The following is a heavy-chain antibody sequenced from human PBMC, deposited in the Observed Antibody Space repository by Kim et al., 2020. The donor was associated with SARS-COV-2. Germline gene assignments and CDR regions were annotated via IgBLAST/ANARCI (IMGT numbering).Heavy chain of an antibody. D-gene: IGHD6-13*01. CDR2: ITPFNGNT. CDR1: RYTFTYRY. CDR3: AVSASSSWSAFDY. Sequence: SVKVSCKASRYTFTYRYLHWVRQAPGQALEWMGWITPFNGNTNYAQKFQDRVTITRDRSMSTAYMELSSLRSEDTAMYYCAVSASSSWSAFDYWGQGTLVTVSS. J-gene: IGHJ4*02. V-gene: IGHV1-45*02.